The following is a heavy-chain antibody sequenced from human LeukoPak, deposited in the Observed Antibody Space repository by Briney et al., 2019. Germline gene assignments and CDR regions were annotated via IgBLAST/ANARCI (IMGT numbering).Heavy chain of an antibody. CDR2: INSDGSST. CDR3: ARTVTPYYYYGMDV. V-gene: IGHV3-74*01. Sequence: GGSLRLSCAASGFTFSSYWMHWVRQAPGKGLVWASRINSDGSSTSYADSVKGRFTISRDNAKNTLYLQMNSLRAEDTAVYYCARTVTPYYYYGMDVWGQGTTVTVSS. CDR1: GFTFSSYW. J-gene: IGHJ6*02. D-gene: IGHD4-17*01.